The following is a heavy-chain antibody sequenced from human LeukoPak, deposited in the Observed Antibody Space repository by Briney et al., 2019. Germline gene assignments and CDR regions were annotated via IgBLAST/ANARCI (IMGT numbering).Heavy chain of an antibody. V-gene: IGHV3-15*01. CDR3: TTLYNPDY. CDR2: IRSKTDGGTI. J-gene: IGHJ4*02. CDR1: GLTVRNAW. Sequence: GGSLRLSCAASGLTVRNAWMSGVPQAPGKGLEWVGRIRSKTDGGTIDYAVPVKGRFAISRDDSKNTLYLQMNSLKTEDTAVYYCTTLYNPDYWGEGTLVTVSS. D-gene: IGHD1-1*01.